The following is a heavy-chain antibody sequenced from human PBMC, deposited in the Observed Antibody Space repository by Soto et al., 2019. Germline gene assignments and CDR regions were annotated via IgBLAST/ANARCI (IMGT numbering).Heavy chain of an antibody. CDR2: VHISGHS. CDR3: SIVRQGCSANNCYCVP. V-gene: IGHV4-4*02. CDR1: GGSVRAPDW. J-gene: IGHJ5*01. Sequence: SETLSLTCTLSGGSVRAPDWWNWVRQSPDKGLEWIAEVHISGHSNYNPSLRSRVSVSIDSSKNQFYLNLNSVTAADTAIYYCSIVRQGCSANNCYCVPWGQGTQVTFSS. D-gene: IGHD2-15*01.